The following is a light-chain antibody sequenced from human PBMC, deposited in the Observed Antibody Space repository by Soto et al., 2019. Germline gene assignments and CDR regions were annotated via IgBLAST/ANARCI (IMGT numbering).Light chain of an antibody. CDR2: GAS. CDR1: QDIRND. V-gene: IGKV1-6*01. Sequence: AIPMTQSPSSLSASIGDRVTITCRASQDIRNDLGWYQQKPGTAPKLLIYGASTLQSGVPSRFSGSGSCTDFTLTINSLQPGDFATYYGLQDYSYPRTFGQGTKVEVK. CDR3: LQDYSYPRT. J-gene: IGKJ1*01.